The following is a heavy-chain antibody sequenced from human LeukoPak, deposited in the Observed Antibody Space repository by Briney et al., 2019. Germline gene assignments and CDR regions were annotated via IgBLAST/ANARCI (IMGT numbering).Heavy chain of an antibody. V-gene: IGHV4-38-2*02. CDR3: AREAVSRELFREGFDY. D-gene: IGHD1-26*01. Sequence: PSETLSLTCAVSGYSISSGYYWGWIRQPPGKGLEWIGSIYHSGSTYYNPSLKSRVTISVDTSKNQFSLKLSSVTAADTAVYYCAREAVSRELFREGFDYWGQGTLVTVSS. CDR2: IYHSGST. J-gene: IGHJ4*02. CDR1: GYSISSGYY.